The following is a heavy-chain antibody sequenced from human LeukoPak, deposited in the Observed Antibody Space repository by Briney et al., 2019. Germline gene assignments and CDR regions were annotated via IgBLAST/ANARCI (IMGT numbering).Heavy chain of an antibody. CDR2: ISGSGGST. CDR1: GFTFSSYA. V-gene: IGHV3-23*01. Sequence: PGGSLRLSCAASGFTFSSYAMSWVRQAPGKGLEWVSAISGSGGSTYYADSVKGRFTISRDNSKNTLNLQMNSLRAEDTAVYYGATDPLGSDYWGQGTLVTVSS. CDR3: ATDPLGSDY. J-gene: IGHJ4*02. D-gene: IGHD3-16*01.